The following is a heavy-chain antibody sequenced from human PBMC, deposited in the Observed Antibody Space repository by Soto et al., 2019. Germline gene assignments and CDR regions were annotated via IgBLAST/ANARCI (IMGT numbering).Heavy chain of an antibody. Sequence: VASVKVSCKASGGTFSSYSISWVRQAPGQGLEWMGGIIPIFGTANYAQKFQGRVSITADESTSTAYMKMSSLRSEDTAVYYCARGAKVDKAMVHSFYYYCGMDVWGQGTTVTVSS. D-gene: IGHD5-18*01. CDR2: IIPIFGTA. CDR1: GGTFSSYS. V-gene: IGHV1-69*13. J-gene: IGHJ6*02. CDR3: ARGAKVDKAMVHSFYYYCGMDV.